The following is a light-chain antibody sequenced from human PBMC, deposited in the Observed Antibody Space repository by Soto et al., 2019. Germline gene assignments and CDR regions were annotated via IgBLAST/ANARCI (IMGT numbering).Light chain of an antibody. V-gene: IGKV3-15*01. CDR2: GAS. CDR1: QSVSSN. CDR3: QQCDNWPLT. Sequence: EIVMTQSPATLSVSPGERATLSCRASQSVSSNLAWYQQKPGQAPRLLIYGASTRATGIPARFSGSGSETEFTLTISSLQSEDFAVYYCQQCDNWPLTFGGGTKVDIK. J-gene: IGKJ4*01.